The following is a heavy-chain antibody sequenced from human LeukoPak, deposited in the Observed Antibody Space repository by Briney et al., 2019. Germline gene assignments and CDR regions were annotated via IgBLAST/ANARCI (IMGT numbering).Heavy chain of an antibody. CDR1: GFTFTNHW. CDR2: INQDGSEK. J-gene: IGHJ5*02. CDR3: AEGTTA. Sequence: PGGSLRLSCAASGFTFTNHWMSWVRQAPGKGLEWVANINQDGSEKFYVDSEKGRFTISRDNAKNSLYLQMNSLRAEDTAVYYCAEGTTAWGQGTLVTVSS. V-gene: IGHV3-7*01. D-gene: IGHD2/OR15-2a*01.